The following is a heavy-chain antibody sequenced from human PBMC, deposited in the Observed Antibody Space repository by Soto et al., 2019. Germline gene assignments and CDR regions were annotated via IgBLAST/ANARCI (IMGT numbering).Heavy chain of an antibody. V-gene: IGHV3-53*01. CDR3: AREGVGCSGGSCYSLPYYYYGMDV. Sequence: PGGSLRLSCAASGFTVSSNYMSWVRQAPGKGLEWVSVIYSGGSTYYADSVKGRFTISRDNSKNTLYLQMNSLRAEDTAVYYCAREGVGCSGGSCYSLPYYYYGMDVWGQGTTVTVSS. CDR1: GFTVSSNY. D-gene: IGHD2-15*01. CDR2: IYSGGST. J-gene: IGHJ6*02.